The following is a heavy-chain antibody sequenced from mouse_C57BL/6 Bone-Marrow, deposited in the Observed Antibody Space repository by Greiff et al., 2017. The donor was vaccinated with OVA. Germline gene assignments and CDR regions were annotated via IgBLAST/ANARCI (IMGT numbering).Heavy chain of an antibody. CDR2: SRNKANDYTT. Sequence: EVKVVESGGGLVQSGRSLRLSCATSGFTFSDFYMEWVRQAPGKGLEWIAASRNKANDYTTEYSASVKGRFIVSRDTSQSIIYLQMNALRAEDTAIYYGARENYYGSSYDYAMDYWGQGTSVTVSS. CDR1: GFTFSDFY. D-gene: IGHD1-1*01. J-gene: IGHJ4*01. CDR3: ARENYYGSSYDYAMDY. V-gene: IGHV7-1*01.